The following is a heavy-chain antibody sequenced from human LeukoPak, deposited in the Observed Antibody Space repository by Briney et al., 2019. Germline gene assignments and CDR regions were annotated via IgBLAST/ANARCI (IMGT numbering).Heavy chain of an antibody. CDR3: ASARALYGYSGYDEPYFDS. CDR2: ISFDGSNN. Sequence: GGSLRLSCAASGFTVSSNYMSWVRQAPGKGLEWVAVISFDGSNNYYADSVKGRFTISRDNSKSTLFLQMNSLRAEDTAVYYCASARALYGYSGYDEPYFDSWGQGTLVTVSS. CDR1: GFTVSSNY. V-gene: IGHV3-30*03. D-gene: IGHD5-12*01. J-gene: IGHJ4*02.